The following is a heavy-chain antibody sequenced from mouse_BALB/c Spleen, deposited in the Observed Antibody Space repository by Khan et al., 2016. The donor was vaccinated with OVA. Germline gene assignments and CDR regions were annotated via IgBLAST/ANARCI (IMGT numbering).Heavy chain of an antibody. Sequence: EVELVESGGDLVKPGGSLKLSCAASGFTFSSYSMSWVRQTPDKRLEWVASISSGGDYTYYPDSVKGRFTISRDNAKNTLYLQMNDLKSEDTAIYYCAYHLTGSFAYWGQGTLVTVSA. CDR2: ISSGGDYT. D-gene: IGHD4-1*01. CDR3: AYHLTGSFAY. J-gene: IGHJ3*01. CDR1: GFTFSSYS. V-gene: IGHV5-6*01.